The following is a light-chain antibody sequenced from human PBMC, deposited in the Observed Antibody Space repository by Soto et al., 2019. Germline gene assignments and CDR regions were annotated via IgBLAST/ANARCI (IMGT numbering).Light chain of an antibody. V-gene: IGLV2-11*01. CDR3: CSYAGRSTWV. CDR1: SSDVGGFNY. Sequence: QSVLTQPRSVSGSPGQSVTISCTGTSSDVGGFNYVSWYQQHPGKAPKLMIYDVSQRPSGVPDRFSGSKSGNTASLTISGLQAEDEADYYCCSYAGRSTWVFGGGTKLTVL. J-gene: IGLJ3*02. CDR2: DVS.